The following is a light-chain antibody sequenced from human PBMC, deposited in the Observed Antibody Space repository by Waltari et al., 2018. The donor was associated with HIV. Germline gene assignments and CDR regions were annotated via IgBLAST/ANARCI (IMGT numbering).Light chain of an antibody. V-gene: IGLV1-47*01. CDR3: AAWDDSLSGRYV. CDR2: RNN. J-gene: IGLJ1*01. CDR1: SSNIGSNY. Sequence: QSVLTQPPSASGTSGQRVTISCSGSSSNIGSNYVYWYQQLPGTAPKLLIYRNNHRPSGVPDRCSGSKSGTSASLAISGLRSEDEADYYCAAWDDSLSGRYVFGTGTKVTVL.